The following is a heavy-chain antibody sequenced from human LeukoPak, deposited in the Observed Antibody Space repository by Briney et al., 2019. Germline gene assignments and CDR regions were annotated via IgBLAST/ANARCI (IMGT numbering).Heavy chain of an antibody. Sequence: ASVKVSCKASGYDFTSYAMHWVRQAPGQRLEWMGWINAGNGNTKYSQKFQDRVTVTRDTSTSTAYMELSSLRAEDTAVYYCARYFCSGGSCYNYYYGMDVWGQGTTVTVSS. CDR2: INAGNGNT. D-gene: IGHD2-15*01. CDR1: GYDFTSYA. CDR3: ARYFCSGGSCYNYYYGMDV. V-gene: IGHV1-3*01. J-gene: IGHJ6*02.